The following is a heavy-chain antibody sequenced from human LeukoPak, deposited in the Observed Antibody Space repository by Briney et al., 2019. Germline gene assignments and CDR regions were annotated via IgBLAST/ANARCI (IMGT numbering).Heavy chain of an antibody. Sequence: PGGSLRLSCAASGFTFSSYAMSWVRRAPGKGLEWVSVISGSGAGTYHANSVKGRFTISRDNSKNTLYLQMNSLRAEDTAVYYCAKDPDFDWLLPFDYWGQGTLVTVSS. CDR1: GFTFSSYA. CDR2: ISGSGAGT. D-gene: IGHD3-9*01. J-gene: IGHJ4*02. V-gene: IGHV3-23*01. CDR3: AKDPDFDWLLPFDY.